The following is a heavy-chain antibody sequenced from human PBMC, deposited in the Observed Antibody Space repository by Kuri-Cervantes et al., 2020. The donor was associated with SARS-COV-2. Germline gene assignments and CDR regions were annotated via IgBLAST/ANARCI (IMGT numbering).Heavy chain of an antibody. V-gene: IGHV3-43D*03. CDR3: AKDMGGDFWAWYFDL. D-gene: IGHD3-3*01. J-gene: IGHJ2*01. CDR1: GSTFDDYA. CDR2: VSWDGGST. Sequence: GGSLRLSCAASGSTFDDYAMHWVRQAPGKGLEWVSLVSWDGGSTYYADSVKGRFTISRDNSKNSLYLQMNSLKTEDTALYYCAKDMGGDFWAWYFDLWGRGTLVTVSS.